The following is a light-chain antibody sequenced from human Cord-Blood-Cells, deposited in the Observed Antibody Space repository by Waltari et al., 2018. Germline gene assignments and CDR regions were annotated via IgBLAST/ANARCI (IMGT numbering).Light chain of an antibody. J-gene: IGKJ1*01. CDR2: WAS. CDR1: QSVLYSSNNKNY. Sequence: DIVMTQSPDSLAVSLGERATINCKSSQSVLYSSNNKNYLAWYQQKPGQHPKLLIYWASTRESGAPDRFSGSGSGTDFTLTISSPQAEDVAVYYCQQYYSTPRTFGQGTKVEIK. CDR3: QQYYSTPRT. V-gene: IGKV4-1*01.